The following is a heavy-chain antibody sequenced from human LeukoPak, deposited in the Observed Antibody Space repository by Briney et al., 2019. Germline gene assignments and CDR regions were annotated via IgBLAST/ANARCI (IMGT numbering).Heavy chain of an antibody. CDR1: GGSFSGYY. CDR2: INHSGST. D-gene: IGHD3-22*01. CDR3: AREYYYDSSGYSNFDY. V-gene: IGHV4-34*01. Sequence: SETLSLTCAVYGGSFSGYYWSWIRQPPGKGLEWIGEINHSGSTNYNPSLKSRVTISVDTSKNQFSLKLSSVTAADTAVYYCAREYYYDSSGYSNFDYWGQGTLVTVSS. J-gene: IGHJ4*02.